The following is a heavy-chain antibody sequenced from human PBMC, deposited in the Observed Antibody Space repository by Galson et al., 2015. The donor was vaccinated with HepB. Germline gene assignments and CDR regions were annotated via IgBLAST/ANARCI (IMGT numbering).Heavy chain of an antibody. CDR2: ISVYNGNT. V-gene: IGHV1-18*04. CDR3: ARDNHPRYCSSFSCEGPARAPSY. D-gene: IGHD2-2*01. Sequence: SVKVSCKASGYTFTSYGITWVRQAPGQGLEWMGWISVYNGNTNYAQKFQGRVTMTTDTSTSTAYMELRSLRSDDTAVYYCARDNHPRYCSSFSCEGPARAPSYWGQGTLVTVSS. CDR1: GYTFTSYG. J-gene: IGHJ4*02.